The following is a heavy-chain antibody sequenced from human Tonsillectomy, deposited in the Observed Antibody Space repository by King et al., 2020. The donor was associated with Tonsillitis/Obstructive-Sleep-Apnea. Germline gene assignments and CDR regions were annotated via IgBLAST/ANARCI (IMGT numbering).Heavy chain of an antibody. Sequence: VQLPQWGAGLLKPSETLSLTCAVSGGSFSGYYWSWIRQPPGKGLEWIGEINHSGSTNYNPSLKSRVTISVDTSKNQFSLKLSSVTAADTAVYYCARAVGYCSSASCYHWFDPWGQGTLVTVSS. CDR3: ARAVGYCSSASCYHWFDP. V-gene: IGHV4-34*01. D-gene: IGHD2-2*01. CDR2: INHSGST. J-gene: IGHJ5*02. CDR1: GGSFSGYY.